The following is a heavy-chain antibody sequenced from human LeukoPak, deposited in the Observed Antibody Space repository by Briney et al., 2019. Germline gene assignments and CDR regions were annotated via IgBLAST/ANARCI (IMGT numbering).Heavy chain of an antibody. CDR1: GGSISSGDYY. CDR3: ARVWGTINWFDP. V-gene: IGHV4-30-4*01. J-gene: IGHJ5*02. D-gene: IGHD3-16*01. Sequence: PSQTLSLTCTVSGGSISSGDYYWSWIRQPPGKGLGWIGYIYYSGSTYYNPSLKSRVTISVDTSKNQFSLKLSSVTAADTAVYYCARVWGTINWFDPWGQGTLVTVSS. CDR2: IYYSGST.